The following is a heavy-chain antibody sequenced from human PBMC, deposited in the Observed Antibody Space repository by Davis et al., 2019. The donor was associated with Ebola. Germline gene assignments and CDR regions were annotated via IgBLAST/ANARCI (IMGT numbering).Heavy chain of an antibody. D-gene: IGHD5-12*01. Sequence: MPGGFLRLSCAVYGGSFSGYYWSWIRQPPGKGLEWIGEINHSGSTNYNPSLKSRVTISVDTSKNQFSLKLSSVTAADTAVYYCARGKYSGYDLDYYYYYGMDVWGQGTTVTVSS. CDR1: GGSFSGYY. CDR3: ARGKYSGYDLDYYYYYGMDV. V-gene: IGHV4-34*01. CDR2: INHSGST. J-gene: IGHJ6*02.